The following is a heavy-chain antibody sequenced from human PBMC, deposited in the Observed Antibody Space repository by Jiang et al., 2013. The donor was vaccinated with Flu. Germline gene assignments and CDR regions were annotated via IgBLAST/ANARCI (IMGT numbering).Heavy chain of an antibody. J-gene: IGHJ4*02. Sequence: INHSGSTNYNPSLKSRVTISVDTSKNQFSLKLSSVTAADTAVYYCARERGGRIAVAFDYWGQGTLVTVSS. CDR3: ARERGGRIAVAFDY. V-gene: IGHV4-34*01. CDR2: INHSGST. D-gene: IGHD6-19*01.